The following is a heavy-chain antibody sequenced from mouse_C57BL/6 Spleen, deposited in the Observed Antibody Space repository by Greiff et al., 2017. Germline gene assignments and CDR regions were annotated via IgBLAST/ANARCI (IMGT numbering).Heavy chain of an antibody. CDR3: ARGPHYYGSSYYAMDY. D-gene: IGHD1-1*01. CDR2: IYPGDGDT. Sequence: QVQLQQSGAELVKPGASVKISCKASGYAFSSYWMNWVKQRPGKGLEWIGQIYPGDGDTNYNGKFKGKATLTADKSSSTAYMQLSSLTSEDSAVYFCARGPHYYGSSYYAMDYWGQGTSVTVSS. CDR1: GYAFSSYW. V-gene: IGHV1-80*01. J-gene: IGHJ4*01.